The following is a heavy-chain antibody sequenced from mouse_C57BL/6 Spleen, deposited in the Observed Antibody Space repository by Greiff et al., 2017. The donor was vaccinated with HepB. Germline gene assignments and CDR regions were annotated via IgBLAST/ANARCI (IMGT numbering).Heavy chain of an antibody. CDR1: GYTFTSYW. J-gene: IGHJ2*01. Sequence: VQLQQPGAELVKPGASVKLSCKASGYTFTSYWMQWVKQRPGQGLEWIGEIDPSDSYTNYNQKFKGKATLTVDTSSSTAYMQRSSLTSEDSAVYYCARFYGSSQYYFDYWGQGTTLTVSS. CDR2: IDPSDSYT. CDR3: ARFYGSSQYYFDY. V-gene: IGHV1-50*01. D-gene: IGHD1-1*01.